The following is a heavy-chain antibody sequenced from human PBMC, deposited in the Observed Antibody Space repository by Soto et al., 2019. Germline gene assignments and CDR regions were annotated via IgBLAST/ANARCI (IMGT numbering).Heavy chain of an antibody. CDR1: GYRFTSFW. V-gene: IGHV5-51*01. D-gene: IGHD2-15*01. J-gene: IGHJ4*02. CDR3: LRYGGKILDY. Sequence: PGESLKISCKGFGYRFTSFWIGWVRQMPGKGLEWMGIIHPDDSDTKYNQPFQGQVTISADKSISTAYLQWSSLKASDTAMYFCLRYGGKILDYWGQGTLVTSPQ. CDR2: IHPDDSDT.